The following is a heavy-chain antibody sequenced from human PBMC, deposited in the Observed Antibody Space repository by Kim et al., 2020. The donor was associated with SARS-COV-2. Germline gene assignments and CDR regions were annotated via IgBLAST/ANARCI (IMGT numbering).Heavy chain of an antibody. CDR3: ARPRNLGELSFGY. CDR1: GYSFTSYW. V-gene: IGHV5-51*01. D-gene: IGHD3-16*02. CDR2: IYPGDSDT. J-gene: IGHJ4*02. Sequence: GESLKISCKGSGYSFTSYWIGLVRQMPGKGLELMGIIYPGDSDTRYSPSFQGQVTISADKSITTAYLQWSSLKAPDTAMYYCARPRNLGELSFGYWGQGTLVTVSS.